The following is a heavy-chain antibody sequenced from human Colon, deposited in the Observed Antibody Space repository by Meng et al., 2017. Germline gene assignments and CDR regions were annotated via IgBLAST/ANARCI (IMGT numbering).Heavy chain of an antibody. V-gene: IGHV1-3*01. D-gene: IGHD6-19*01. CDR2: IYHGNGNT. CDR3: ARITVAGLGRFFDY. CDR1: GYSFTNYA. Sequence: ASVKVSCKASGYSFTNYALHWVRHPPGQRLEWMGWIYHGNGNTKYSQKFQGRVTLTRDTSATTVYMELSGLRSEDTAVYYCARITVAGLGRFFDYWGQGTLVTVSS. J-gene: IGHJ4*02.